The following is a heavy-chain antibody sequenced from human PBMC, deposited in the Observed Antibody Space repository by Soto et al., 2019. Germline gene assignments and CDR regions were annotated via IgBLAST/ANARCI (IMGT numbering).Heavy chain of an antibody. J-gene: IGHJ4*02. CDR2: IYYSGST. V-gene: IGHV4-59*01. CDR3: ARRYSSGFDY. CDR1: GGSISSYY. Sequence: SETLSLTCTVSGGSISSYYWSWIRQPPGKGLEWIGYIYYSGSTNYNPSLKSRVTISVDTSKNQFSLKLSAVTAADTAVYYCARRYSSGFDYWGQGTLLTVS. D-gene: IGHD6-19*01.